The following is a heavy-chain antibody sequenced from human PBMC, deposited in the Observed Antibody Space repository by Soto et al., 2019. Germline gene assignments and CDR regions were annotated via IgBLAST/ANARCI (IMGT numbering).Heavy chain of an antibody. J-gene: IGHJ4*02. CDR2: ISYDGSNK. V-gene: IGHV3-30*18. Sequence: GVSLRLSRAASGSTFSSDGLRLVRQAPGKGLEWVAVISYDGSNKYYADSVKGRFTISRDNSKNTLYLQMNSLRAEDTAVYYCAKEGYCSGGSCYFDYWGQGT. CDR3: AKEGYCSGGSCYFDY. CDR1: GSTFSSDG. D-gene: IGHD2-15*01.